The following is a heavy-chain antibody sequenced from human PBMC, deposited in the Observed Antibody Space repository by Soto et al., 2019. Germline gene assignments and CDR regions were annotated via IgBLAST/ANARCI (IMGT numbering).Heavy chain of an antibody. CDR3: ARRHDLIGGGYYYKAGWYFDL. V-gene: IGHV4-34*01. Sequence: QVQLQQWGAGLFKPSETLSLTCAVYGGSFSGYYWSWIRQPPGKGLEWIGEINHSGSTKYNPSLKCRVTTSVRTSKNQLSLTLSSVTAADTNVYYCARRHDLIGGGYYYKAGWYFDLWGRGTLVTVSS. D-gene: IGHD3-22*01. CDR1: GGSFSGYY. J-gene: IGHJ2*01. CDR2: INHSGST.